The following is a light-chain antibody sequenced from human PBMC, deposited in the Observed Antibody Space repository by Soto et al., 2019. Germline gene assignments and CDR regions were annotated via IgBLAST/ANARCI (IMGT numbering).Light chain of an antibody. J-gene: IGLJ2*01. CDR2: DNN. CDR1: SSNIGNNY. Sequence: QSVLTQPPSVSAASGQKVTISCSGSSSNIGNNYVSWYQQLPGTAPKLLIYDNNKRPSGIPDRFSGSKSGTSATLGITGLQTGDEADYYCGTWDSSLSDVVFGGGTKLTVL. V-gene: IGLV1-51*01. CDR3: GTWDSSLSDVV.